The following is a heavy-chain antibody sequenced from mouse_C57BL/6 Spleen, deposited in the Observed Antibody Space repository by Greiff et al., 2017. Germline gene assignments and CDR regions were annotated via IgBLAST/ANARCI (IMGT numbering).Heavy chain of an antibody. J-gene: IGHJ4*01. CDR1: GYSITSGYY. Sequence: EVQLVESGPGLVKPSQSLSLTCSVTGYSITSGYYWNWIRQFPGNKLEWMGYISYDGSNNYNPSLKNRISITRDTSKNQFFLKLNSVTTEDTATYYCAREVYNYNAMDYWGQGTSVTVSS. V-gene: IGHV3-6*01. D-gene: IGHD1-3*01. CDR3: AREVYNYNAMDY. CDR2: ISYDGSN.